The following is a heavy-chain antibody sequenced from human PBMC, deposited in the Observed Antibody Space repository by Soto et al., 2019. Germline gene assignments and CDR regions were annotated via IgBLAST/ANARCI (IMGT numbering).Heavy chain of an antibody. CDR1: GGSISSGGYY. CDR3: ARDLFAAAGTDY. J-gene: IGHJ4*02. V-gene: IGHV4-31*03. Sequence: SETLSLTCTFSGGSISSGGYYLSWIRQHPGKGLEWIGYIYYSGSTYYNPSLKSRVTISVDTSKNQFSLKLSSVTAADTAVYYCARDLFAAAGTDYWGQGTLVTVSS. CDR2: IYYSGST. D-gene: IGHD6-13*01.